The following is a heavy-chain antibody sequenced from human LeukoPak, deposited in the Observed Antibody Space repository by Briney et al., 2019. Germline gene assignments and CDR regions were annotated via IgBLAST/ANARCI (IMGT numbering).Heavy chain of an antibody. CDR1: GYTFNSYD. D-gene: IGHD3-3*01. CDR3: ARVLRYDFWSAYSFDY. CDR2: ISTYRPNT. V-gene: IGHV1-18*01. Sequence: GAPVKVSCKASGYTFNSYDISWVRQAPGQGLEWMAWISTYRPNTNYALKVQGRASMTTDTSTSTAYMELRSLRSDDTAVYYCARVLRYDFWSAYSFDYWGQGTLVTVCS. J-gene: IGHJ4*02.